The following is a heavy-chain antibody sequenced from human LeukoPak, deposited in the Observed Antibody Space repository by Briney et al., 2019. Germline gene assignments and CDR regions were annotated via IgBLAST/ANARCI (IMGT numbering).Heavy chain of an antibody. CDR3: ASQGYYYDSSGYQNWFDP. CDR2: MNPSGGST. CDR1: GYTFTSYY. J-gene: IGHJ5*02. Sequence: ASVKVSCKASGYTFTSYYMHWVRQAPGQGLESMGIMNPSGGSTSYAQKFQGRVTMTRDTSTSTVYTELSSLRSEDTAVYYCASQGYYYDSSGYQNWFDPWGQGTLVTVPS. D-gene: IGHD3-22*01. V-gene: IGHV1-46*03.